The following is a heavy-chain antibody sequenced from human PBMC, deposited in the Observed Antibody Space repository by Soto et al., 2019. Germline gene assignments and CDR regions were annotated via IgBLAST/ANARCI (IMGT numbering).Heavy chain of an antibody. Sequence: QLRLQESGSGLMKPSQTLSLTCAVAGGSISSGGYSWSWIRQSPGNGLEWIGNIYSSGGSYYTPSLRSRVTMSLDTSTNQFSLTLTSVTAADTAVYYRARGDIVTVPTIGGWFDPWGRGALVIVSS. V-gene: IGHV4-30-2*06. J-gene: IGHJ5*02. CDR3: ARGDIVTVPTIGGWFDP. CDR2: IYSSGGS. CDR1: GGSISSGGYS. D-gene: IGHD5-12*01.